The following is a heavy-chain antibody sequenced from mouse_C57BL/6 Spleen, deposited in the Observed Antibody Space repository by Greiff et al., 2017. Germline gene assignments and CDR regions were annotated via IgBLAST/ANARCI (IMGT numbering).Heavy chain of an antibody. V-gene: IGHV1-54*01. CDR3: ARGGYSNRAMDY. CDR1: GYAFTNYL. CDR2: INPGSGGT. Sequence: QVQLQQSGAELVRPGTSVKVSCKASGYAFTNYLIEWVKQRPGQGLEWIGVINPGSGGTNYNEKFKGKATLTADKSSSTAYMQLSSLTSEDSAVYFCARGGYSNRAMDYWGQGTSVTVSS. J-gene: IGHJ4*01. D-gene: IGHD2-5*01.